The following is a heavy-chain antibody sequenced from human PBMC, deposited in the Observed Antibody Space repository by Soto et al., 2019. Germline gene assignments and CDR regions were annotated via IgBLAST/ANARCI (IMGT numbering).Heavy chain of an antibody. V-gene: IGHV4-31*03. CDR2: IHYRGST. CDR1: GGSITGAYY. CDR3: ATVRDSFGVDV. Sequence: SETLSLTCTVSGGSITGAYYRNWIRQHPGKGLEWIGSIHYRGSTYYNPSLQSRITISLDRSNNQFSLNLSSVTAADTAVYYCATVRDSFGVDVWGQGTTVTVSS. D-gene: IGHD2-15*01. J-gene: IGHJ6*02.